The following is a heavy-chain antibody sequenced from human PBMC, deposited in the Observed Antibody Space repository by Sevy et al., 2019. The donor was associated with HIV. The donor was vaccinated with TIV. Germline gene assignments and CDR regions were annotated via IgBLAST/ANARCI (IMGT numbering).Heavy chain of an antibody. CDR2: IYPGDSDT. CDR3: ARQPTYYYDSSGYYYVDY. D-gene: IGHD3-22*01. J-gene: IGHJ4*02. CDR1: GYSFTSYL. V-gene: IGHV5-51*01. Sequence: GESLKISCKGSGYSFTSYLIGWVRQMPGKGLEWMGIIYPGDSDTRYSPSFQGQVTISADKSISTAYLQWSSLKASDTAMYYCARQPTYYYDSSGYYYVDYWGQGTLVTVSS.